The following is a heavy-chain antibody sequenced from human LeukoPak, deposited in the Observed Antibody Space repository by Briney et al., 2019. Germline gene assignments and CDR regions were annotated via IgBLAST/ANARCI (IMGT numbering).Heavy chain of an antibody. CDR1: GGSLSGYY. V-gene: IGHV4-34*01. CDR2: INHSGST. J-gene: IGHJ4*02. D-gene: IGHD6-19*01. CDR3: AREEGAVAD. Sequence: KPSGAPSPTRAVFGGSLSGYYWSWVRPPPREGLEWIGEINHSGSTNYNPSLKSRVSISVDTSKNQFSLKLSSVTAADTAVYYCAREEGAVADWGQGTLVTVSS.